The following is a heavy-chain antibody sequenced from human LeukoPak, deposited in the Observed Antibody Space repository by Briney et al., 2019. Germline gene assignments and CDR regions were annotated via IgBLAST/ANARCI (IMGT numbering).Heavy chain of an antibody. D-gene: IGHD3-10*01. Sequence: SETPSLTCTVSGGSISSSSYYWGWIRQPPGKGLEWIGSIYYSGSTYYNPSLKSRVTISVDTSKNQFSLKLSSATAADTAVYYCARGDYYGSGNTYWYFGLWGRGTLVTVSP. J-gene: IGHJ2*01. V-gene: IGHV4-39*01. CDR2: IYYSGST. CDR3: ARGDYYGSGNTYWYFGL. CDR1: GGSISSSSYY.